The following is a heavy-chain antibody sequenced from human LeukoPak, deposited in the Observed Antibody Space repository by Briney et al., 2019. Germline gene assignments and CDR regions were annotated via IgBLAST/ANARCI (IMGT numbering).Heavy chain of an antibody. Sequence: GGSLRLSCAASGFTFSSYEMNWVRQAPGKGLEWVSYISSSGSTIYYADSVKGRFTISRDNAKNSLYLQMNSLRAEDTAVYYCARVIRGYYGSGSYSLYYFDYWGQGTLVTVSS. D-gene: IGHD3-10*01. CDR3: ARVIRGYYGSGSYSLYYFDY. J-gene: IGHJ4*02. CDR2: ISSSGSTI. CDR1: GFTFSSYE. V-gene: IGHV3-48*03.